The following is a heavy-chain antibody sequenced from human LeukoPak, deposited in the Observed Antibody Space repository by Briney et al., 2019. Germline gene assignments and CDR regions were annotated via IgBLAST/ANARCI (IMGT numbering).Heavy chain of an antibody. Sequence: ASVKVSCKASGYTFTGYYMHWVRQAPGQGLEWMGWINPNSGGTNYAQQFQGRVTMTRDTSISTAYMELSRLTSDDTAVYYCARGIAVTAYWGEGTLVTVSS. CDR1: GYTFTGYY. D-gene: IGHD6-19*01. V-gene: IGHV1-2*02. CDR2: INPNSGGT. J-gene: IGHJ4*02. CDR3: ARGIAVTAY.